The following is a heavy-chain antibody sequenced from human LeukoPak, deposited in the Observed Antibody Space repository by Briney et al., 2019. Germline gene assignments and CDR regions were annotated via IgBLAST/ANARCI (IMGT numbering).Heavy chain of an antibody. Sequence: SVKVSCKASGGTFSSYAISWVRQAPGQGLEWMGRIIPILGIANYAQKFQGRVTITADKSTSTAYMELSSLRSEDTAVYYCARSCTRGFNYVSYYYYGMDVWGQGTTVTVSS. D-gene: IGHD4-11*01. CDR3: ARSCTRGFNYVSYYYYGMDV. CDR1: GGTFSSYA. J-gene: IGHJ6*02. V-gene: IGHV1-69*04. CDR2: IIPILGIA.